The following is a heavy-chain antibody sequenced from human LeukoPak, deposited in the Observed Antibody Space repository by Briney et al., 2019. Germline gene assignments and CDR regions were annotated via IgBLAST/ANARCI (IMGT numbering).Heavy chain of an antibody. J-gene: IGHJ4*02. CDR1: GFTFSNAW. Sequence: PGGSLRLSCAASGFTFSNAWMSWVRQTPGKGLEWVSAISGSGGSTYYADSVKGRFTISRDNSKNTLYLQMNSLRAEDTAVYYCAKDRGYSSSWYFDYWGQGTLVTVSS. V-gene: IGHV3-23*01. CDR3: AKDRGYSSSWYFDY. CDR2: ISGSGGST. D-gene: IGHD6-13*01.